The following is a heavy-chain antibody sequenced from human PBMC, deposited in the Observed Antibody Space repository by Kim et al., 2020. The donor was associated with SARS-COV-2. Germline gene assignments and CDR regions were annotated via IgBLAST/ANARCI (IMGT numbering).Heavy chain of an antibody. D-gene: IGHD1-26*01. CDR2: IYYSGST. J-gene: IGHJ3*02. CDR3: ARGLNSGSYSADAFDI. Sequence: SETLSLTCTVSGGSISSGGYYWSWIRQHPGKGLEWIGYIYYSGSTYYNPSLKSRVTISVDTSKNQFSLKLSSVTAADTAVYYCARGLNSGSYSADAFDIWGQGTMVTVSS. V-gene: IGHV4-31*03. CDR1: GGSISSGGYY.